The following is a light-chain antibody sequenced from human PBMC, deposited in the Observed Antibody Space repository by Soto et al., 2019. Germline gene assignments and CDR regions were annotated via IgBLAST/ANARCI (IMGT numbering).Light chain of an antibody. CDR1: SSNIGSNY. Sequence: QSVLTQPPSASGTPGQRVTISCSGSSSNIGSNYVFWYQHLPGTAPKLLIYRNNQRPSGVPDRFSGSKSGTSASLAISGLRSEDETDYYCAAWDDSLSGVVFGGGTKLAFL. CDR3: AAWDDSLSGVV. J-gene: IGLJ2*01. V-gene: IGLV1-47*01. CDR2: RNN.